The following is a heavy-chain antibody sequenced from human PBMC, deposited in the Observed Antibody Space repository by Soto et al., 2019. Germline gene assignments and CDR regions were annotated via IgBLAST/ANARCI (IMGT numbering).Heavy chain of an antibody. CDR1: GFTFNNFW. V-gene: IGHV3-74*01. CDR3: VRDIR. Sequence: PGGSLRLSCVASGFTFNNFWMYWVRQTPEKGLVWVSGINSDGTTTIYADSVKGRFTISRDNAKNTLYLQMNSLTVEDTAIYYCVRDIRWGQGTLVTVSS. J-gene: IGHJ4*02. CDR2: INSDGTTT.